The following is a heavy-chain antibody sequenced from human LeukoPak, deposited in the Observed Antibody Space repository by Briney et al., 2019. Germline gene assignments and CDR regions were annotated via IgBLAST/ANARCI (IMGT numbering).Heavy chain of an antibody. Sequence: ASVKVSCKASGYTFTSYGISWVRQAPGQGLEWMGWISAYNGNTNYAQKFQGRVTMTRDTSISTAYMELSRLRSDDTAVYYCARVSPNYYDSSGLYWGFGYWGQGTLVTVSS. D-gene: IGHD3-22*01. V-gene: IGHV1-18*01. CDR2: ISAYNGNT. J-gene: IGHJ4*02. CDR3: ARVSPNYYDSSGLYWGFGY. CDR1: GYTFTSYG.